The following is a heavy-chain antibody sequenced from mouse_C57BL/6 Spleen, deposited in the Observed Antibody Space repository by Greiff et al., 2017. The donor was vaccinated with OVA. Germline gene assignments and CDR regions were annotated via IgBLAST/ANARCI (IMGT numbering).Heavy chain of an antibody. CDR2: INPSTGGT. Sequence: VQLQQSGPELVKPGASVKISCKASGYSFTGYYMNWVKQSPEKSLEWIGEINPSTGGTTYNQKFKAKATLTVDKSSSTAYMQLKSLTSEDSAVYYCARYRDYDYDDDGYYAMDYWGQGTSVTVSS. CDR3: ARYRDYDYDDDGYYAMDY. J-gene: IGHJ4*01. CDR1: GYSFTGYY. D-gene: IGHD2-4*01. V-gene: IGHV1-42*01.